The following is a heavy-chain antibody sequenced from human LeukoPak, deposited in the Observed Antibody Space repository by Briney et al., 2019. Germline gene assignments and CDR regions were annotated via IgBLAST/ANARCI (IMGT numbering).Heavy chain of an antibody. J-gene: IGHJ6*03. CDR2: INPNSGGT. D-gene: IGHD6-13*01. V-gene: IGHV1-2*02. CDR3: ARGAAAGHYYYYYMDV. CDR1: GYTFTGYY. Sequence: GASVKVSCKASGYTFTGYYMHWVRQAPGQGLKWMGWINPNSGGTNYVQKFQGRVTMTRDTSISTAYMELSRLRSDDTAVYYCARGAAAGHYYYYYMDVWGKGTTVTVSS.